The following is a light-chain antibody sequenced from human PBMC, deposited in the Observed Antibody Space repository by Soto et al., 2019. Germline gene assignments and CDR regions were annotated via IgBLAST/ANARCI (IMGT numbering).Light chain of an antibody. V-gene: IGLV2-14*03. CDR3: SAYTVSRTYV. Sequence: QSALTQPASVSGSPGQSIIISCTGTSSDVGAYNFVSWHQQHPGKAPKLMIYNVYDRPSGISYRFSGSKSGNTASLTISGLQGEDEADYYCSAYTVSRTYVFGTGTKLTVL. J-gene: IGLJ1*01. CDR1: SSDVGAYNF. CDR2: NVY.